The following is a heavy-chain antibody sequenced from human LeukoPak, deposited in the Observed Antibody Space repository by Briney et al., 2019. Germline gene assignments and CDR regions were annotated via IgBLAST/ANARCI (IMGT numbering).Heavy chain of an antibody. CDR3: ARGEQQLVSNWFDP. CDR1: GGSFSGYY. Sequence: SETLSLTCAVYGGSFSGYYWSWIRQPPGKGLEWIGEINHSGSTNYNPSLKSRVTISVDTPKNQFSLKLSSVTAADTAVYYCARGEQQLVSNWFDPWGQGTLVTVSS. CDR2: INHSGST. J-gene: IGHJ5*02. D-gene: IGHD6-13*01. V-gene: IGHV4-34*01.